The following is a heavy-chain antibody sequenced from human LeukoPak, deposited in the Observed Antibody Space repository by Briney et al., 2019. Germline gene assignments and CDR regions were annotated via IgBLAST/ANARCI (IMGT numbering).Heavy chain of an antibody. CDR2: IWYDGSNK. D-gene: IGHD5-18*01. V-gene: IGHV3-33*01. CDR1: GFTFSSYG. J-gene: IGHJ4*02. Sequence: GGSLRLSCAASGFTFSSYGMHWVRQAPGKGLEWVAVIWYDGSNKYYADSVKGRFTISRDNSKNTLYVQMNSLRAEDTAVYYCARDRDSYGYTGFDYWGQGTLVTVSS. CDR3: ARDRDSYGYTGFDY.